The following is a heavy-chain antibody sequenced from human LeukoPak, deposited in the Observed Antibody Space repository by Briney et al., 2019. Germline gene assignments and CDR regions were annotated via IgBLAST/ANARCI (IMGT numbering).Heavy chain of an antibody. V-gene: IGHV1-2*02. Sequence: ASVKVSCKASGYTFTGYYMHWVRQAPGQGLEWMGWINPNSGGTNYAQKFQGRVTMTRDTSISTAYMELSRLRSDDTAVYYCARDRTGPSGDKFDYWGQGTLVTVSS. J-gene: IGHJ4*02. D-gene: IGHD3/OR15-3a*01. CDR1: GYTFTGYY. CDR2: INPNSGGT. CDR3: ARDRTGPSGDKFDY.